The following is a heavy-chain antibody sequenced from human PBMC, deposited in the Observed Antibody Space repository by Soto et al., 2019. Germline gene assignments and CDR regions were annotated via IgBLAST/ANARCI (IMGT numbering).Heavy chain of an antibody. CDR2: ISAYNGNT. V-gene: IGHV1-18*01. D-gene: IGHD6-13*01. Sequence: ASVKVSCKASGYTFTSYGISWVRQAPGQGLEWMGWISAYNGNTNYAQKLQGRVTMTTDTSTSTAYMELRSPRSDDTAVYYCARPIAAAGRGVGVGGMDVWGQGTTVTVSS. J-gene: IGHJ6*02. CDR1: GYTFTSYG. CDR3: ARPIAAAGRGVGVGGMDV.